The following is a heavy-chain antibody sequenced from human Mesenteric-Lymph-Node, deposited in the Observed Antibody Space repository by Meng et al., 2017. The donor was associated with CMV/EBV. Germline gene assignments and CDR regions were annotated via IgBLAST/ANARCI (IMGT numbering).Heavy chain of an antibody. CDR1: GINVSGNY. V-gene: IGHV3-66*02. D-gene: IGHD3-3*01. CDR3: ARVDFGGIQY. CDR2: HYTGDTT. J-gene: IGHJ4*02. Sequence: GESLKISCAVSGINVSGNYMSWVRQAPGKGLEWVSVHYTGDTTQYADSVKGRFTIFRDNSKNTVHLQMNSLRAEDTAIYYCARVDFGGIQYWGQGTLVTVSS.